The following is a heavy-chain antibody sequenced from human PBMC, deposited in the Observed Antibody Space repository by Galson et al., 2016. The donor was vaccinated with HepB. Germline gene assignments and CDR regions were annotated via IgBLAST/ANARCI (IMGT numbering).Heavy chain of an antibody. J-gene: IGHJ4*02. CDR1: GFTFSSYA. D-gene: IGHD5-24*01. Sequence: SLRLSCAASGFTFSSYAMHWVRQAPGKGLQWVAVIFFDGSHKFYADSVKGRFTISRDNFKNTLYLQRNSLRVEDTALYYCARGQRAGDYWGPGTLVTVSS. CDR3: ARGQRAGDY. V-gene: IGHV3-33*01. CDR2: IFFDGSHK.